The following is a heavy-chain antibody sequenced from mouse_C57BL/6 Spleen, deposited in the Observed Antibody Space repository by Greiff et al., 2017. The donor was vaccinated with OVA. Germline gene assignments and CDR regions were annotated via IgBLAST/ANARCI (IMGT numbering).Heavy chain of an antibody. CDR2: IDPSDSET. CDR1: GYTFTSYW. V-gene: IGHV1-52*01. CDR3: ATGFYGSCLAWFAY. Sequence: QVQLQQPGAELVRPGSSVKLSCKASGYTFTSYWMHWVKQRPIQGLEWIGNIDPSDSETHYNQKFKDKATLTVDKSSSTAYMQLSSLTSEDSAVYYCATGFYGSCLAWFAYWGQGTLVTVSA. D-gene: IGHD1-1*01. J-gene: IGHJ3*01.